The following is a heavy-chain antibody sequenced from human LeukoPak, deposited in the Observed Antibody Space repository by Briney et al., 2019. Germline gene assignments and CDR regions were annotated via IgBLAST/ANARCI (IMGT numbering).Heavy chain of an antibody. V-gene: IGHV3-23*01. J-gene: IGHJ4*02. CDR3: AKDHEISRIVVVTAGFDY. CDR1: GFTFSSYA. CDR2: ISGSGGST. D-gene: IGHD2-21*02. Sequence: PGGSLRLSCAASGFTFSSYAMSWVRQAPGKGLEWVSAISGSGGSTYYADSVKGRFTISRDNSKNTLYLQMNSLRAEDMAVYYCAKDHEISRIVVVTAGFDYWGQGTLVTVSS.